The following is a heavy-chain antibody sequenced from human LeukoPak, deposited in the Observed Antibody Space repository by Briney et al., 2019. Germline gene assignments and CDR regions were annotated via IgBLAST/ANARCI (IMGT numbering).Heavy chain of an antibody. CDR3: ARASTTLDY. D-gene: IGHD4-17*01. J-gene: IGHJ4*02. V-gene: IGHV3-7*01. CDR2: IKQDGSEK. Sequence: PEGSLRLSCAASGFTFGSYGMHWVRQAPGKGLEWVANIKQDGSEKYYVDSVKGRFTISRDNAKNSLYLQMNSLRAEDMAVYYCARASTTLDYWGQGTLVTVSS. CDR1: GFTFGSYG.